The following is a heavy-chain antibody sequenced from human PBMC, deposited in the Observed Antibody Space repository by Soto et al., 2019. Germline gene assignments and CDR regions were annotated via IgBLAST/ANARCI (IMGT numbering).Heavy chain of an antibody. CDR3: VKDESINWYSGHFRH. V-gene: IGHV3-9*01. J-gene: IGHJ1*01. CDR1: GFTFDDYA. CDR2: INWNSGSI. Sequence: GGSLRLSCAASGFTFDDYAMHWARQVPGKGLEWVSGINWNSGSIGYGDSVKGRFAISRDNAKNSLHLQMNSLSAEDTAFYYCVKDESINWYSGHFRHWGQGTLVTVSS. D-gene: IGHD6-13*01.